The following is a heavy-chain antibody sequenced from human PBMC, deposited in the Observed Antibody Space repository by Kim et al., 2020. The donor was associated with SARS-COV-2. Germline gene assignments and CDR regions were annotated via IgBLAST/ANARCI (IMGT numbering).Heavy chain of an antibody. Sequence: GGSLRLSCAASGFTFSSYGMHWVRQAPGKGLEWVAVISYDGSNKYYADSVKGRFTISRDNSKNTLYLQMNSLRAEDTAVYYCARAPGGYSGYDFAFDIWG. CDR1: GFTFSSYG. V-gene: IGHV3-33*05. J-gene: IGHJ3*02. CDR3: ARAPGGYSGYDFAFDI. D-gene: IGHD5-12*01. CDR2: ISYDGSNK.